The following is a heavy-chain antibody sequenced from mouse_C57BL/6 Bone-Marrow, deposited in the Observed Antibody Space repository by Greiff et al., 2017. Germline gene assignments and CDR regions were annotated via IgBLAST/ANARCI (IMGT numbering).Heavy chain of an antibody. V-gene: IGHV1-69*01. Sequence: QVQLQQPGAELVMPGASVKLSCKASGYTFPSYWMHWVKQRPGQGLEWIGEIDPSDSYTNYNQKFKGKSTLTVDKSSSTAYMQLSSLTSEDSAVYYCSRLGFYYGSSHYAMDYWGQGTSVTVSS. CDR1: GYTFPSYW. CDR3: SRLGFYYGSSHYAMDY. J-gene: IGHJ4*01. D-gene: IGHD1-1*01. CDR2: IDPSDSYT.